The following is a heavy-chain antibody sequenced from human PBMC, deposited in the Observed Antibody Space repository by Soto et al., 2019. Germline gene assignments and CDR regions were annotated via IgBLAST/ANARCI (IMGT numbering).Heavy chain of an antibody. CDR2: VQFSGNT. CDR1: YGSVRNGMYY. Sequence: SETLSLTCSVSYGSVRNGMYYWSWVRQPPGKGLEWLGNVQFSGNTIYNPSLMGRVTMSVDMSKNHVFLELTSVTAADTAIYYCARYFSNLDCHYLDYFDSWGQGTQVTVSS. CDR3: ARYFSNLDCHYLDYFDS. D-gene: IGHD2-2*01. V-gene: IGHV4-61*01. J-gene: IGHJ4*02.